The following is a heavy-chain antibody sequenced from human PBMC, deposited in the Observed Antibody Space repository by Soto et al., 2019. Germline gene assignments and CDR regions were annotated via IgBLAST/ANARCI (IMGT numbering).Heavy chain of an antibody. J-gene: IGHJ5*02. D-gene: IGHD6-19*01. V-gene: IGHV3-23*01. CDR1: GFTFSSYA. CDR2: ISGSGGST. CDR3: AKDAYSSGWYNWFDP. Sequence: PGGSLRLSCAASGFTFSSYAMSWVRQAPGKGLEWVSAISGSGGSTYYADSVKGRFTISRDNSKNTLYLQMNSLRAEDTALYYCAKDAYSSGWYNWFDPWGQGTLVTVSS.